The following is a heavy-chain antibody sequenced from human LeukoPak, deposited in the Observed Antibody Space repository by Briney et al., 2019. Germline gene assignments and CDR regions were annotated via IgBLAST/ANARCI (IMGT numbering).Heavy chain of an antibody. V-gene: IGHV3-23*01. J-gene: IGHJ4*02. CDR2: ISGSGGST. CDR1: AFTFSSYA. CDR3: AKDPPYDSSGYYYRLLDY. D-gene: IGHD3-22*01. Sequence: GGSLRLSCAASAFTFSSYAMSWVRQAPGKGLEWVSAISGSGGSTYYADSVKGRFTISRDNSKNTLYLQMNSLRAEDTAVYYCAKDPPYDSSGYYYRLLDYWGQGTLVTVSS.